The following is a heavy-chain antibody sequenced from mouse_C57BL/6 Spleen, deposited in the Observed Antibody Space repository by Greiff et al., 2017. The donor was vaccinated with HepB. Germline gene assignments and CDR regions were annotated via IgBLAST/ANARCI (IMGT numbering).Heavy chain of an antibody. Sequence: VQLQQSGPVLVKPGASVKMSCKASGYTFTDYYMNWVKQSHGKSLEWIGVINPYNGGTSYNQKFKGKATLTVDKSSSTAYMELNSLTSEDSAVYYCASAYGKGDYYAMDYWGQGTSVTVSS. CDR1: GYTFTDYY. CDR3: ASAYGKGDYYAMDY. CDR2: INPYNGGT. V-gene: IGHV1-19*01. D-gene: IGHD2-1*01. J-gene: IGHJ4*01.